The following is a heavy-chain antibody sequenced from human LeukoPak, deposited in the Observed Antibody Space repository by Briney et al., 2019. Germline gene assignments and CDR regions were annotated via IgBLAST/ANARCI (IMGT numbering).Heavy chain of an antibody. D-gene: IGHD3-10*01. CDR3: ARDSIRGVPYYYGMDV. J-gene: IGHJ6*02. CDR1: GGTFSSYA. V-gene: IGHV1-69*13. CDR2: IIPIFGTA. Sequence: SVKVSCKASGGTFSSYAITWVRQAPGQGLEWMGGIIPIFGTANYAQKFQGRVTITADESTSTAYMELSSLRSEDTAVYYCARDSIRGVPYYYGMDVWGQGTTVTVSS.